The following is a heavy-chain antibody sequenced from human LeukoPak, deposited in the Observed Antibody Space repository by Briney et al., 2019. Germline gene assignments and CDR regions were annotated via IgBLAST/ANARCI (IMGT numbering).Heavy chain of an antibody. V-gene: IGHV4-34*01. Sequence: PSETLSLTCAVYGGSFSGYYWSWIRQPPGKGLEWIGEINHSGSTNYNPSLKSRVTISVDTSKNQFSLKLSSVTAADTAVYYCARMNFNRMVRGSGRVDWGQGTLVTVSS. D-gene: IGHD3-10*01. CDR1: GGSFSGYY. J-gene: IGHJ4*02. CDR3: ARMNFNRMVRGSGRVD. CDR2: INHSGST.